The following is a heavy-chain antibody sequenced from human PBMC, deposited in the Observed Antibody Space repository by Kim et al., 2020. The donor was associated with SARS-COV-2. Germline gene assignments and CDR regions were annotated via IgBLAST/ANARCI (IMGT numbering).Heavy chain of an antibody. CDR3: AREYGDYGENWFDP. CDR1: GGSISSGGYY. D-gene: IGHD4-17*01. CDR2: IYYSGST. J-gene: IGHJ5*02. V-gene: IGHV4-31*03. Sequence: SETLSLTCTVSGGSISSGGYYCSWIRQHPGKGLEWIGYIYYSGSTYYNPSLKSRVTISVDTSKNQFSLKLSSVTAADTAVYYCAREYGDYGENWFDPWGQGTLVTVSS.